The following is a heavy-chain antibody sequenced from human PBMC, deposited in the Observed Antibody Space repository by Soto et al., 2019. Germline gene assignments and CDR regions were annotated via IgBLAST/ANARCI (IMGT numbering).Heavy chain of an antibody. V-gene: IGHV3-23*05. CDR3: AKDTYSRSWYF. CDR1: GFTFTNYL. D-gene: IGHD2-2*01. J-gene: IGHJ4*02. Sequence: GGSLRLSCAASGFTFTNYLMTWVRQAPGKGLEWVSSIDKSGGDTYYADSVKGRFTISRDNSKNTLYLQMNGLRAEDTALYYCAKDTYSRSWYFWGQGTLVTVS. CDR2: IDKSGGDT.